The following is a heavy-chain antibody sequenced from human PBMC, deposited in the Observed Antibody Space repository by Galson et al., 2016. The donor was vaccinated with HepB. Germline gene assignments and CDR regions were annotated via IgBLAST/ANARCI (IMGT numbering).Heavy chain of an antibody. CDR3: ASHTRGQYDSGRYEFNY. CDR1: GGTFSSYA. CDR2: IIPMFGTP. D-gene: IGHD3-10*01. V-gene: IGHV1-69*13. Sequence: SVKVSCKASGGTFSSYAFSWVRQAPGQGLEWMGGIIPMFGTPNYAQTFRGGVTVTADESTSTAYMELSSLRSQDTAVYYCASHTRGQYDSGRYEFNYWGQGTLVTVSS. J-gene: IGHJ4*02.